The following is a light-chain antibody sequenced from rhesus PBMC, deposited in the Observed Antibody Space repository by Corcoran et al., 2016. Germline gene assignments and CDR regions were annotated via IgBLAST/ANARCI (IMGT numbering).Light chain of an antibody. J-gene: IGKJ4*01. CDR3: QQDYSWPLT. V-gene: IGKV3-42*01. Sequence: EMVMTQSPATLSLSPGERATLSCRASQSVSSSLAWYQQKPGQAPKLLSYGVSRRAPGIPDRFRGSGFGTEFTLTISSLEPEDVGVYYCQQDYSWPLTFGEGTKVELK. CDR2: GVS. CDR1: QSVSSS.